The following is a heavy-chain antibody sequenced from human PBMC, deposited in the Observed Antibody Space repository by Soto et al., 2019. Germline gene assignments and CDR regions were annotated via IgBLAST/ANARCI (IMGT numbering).Heavy chain of an antibody. CDR2: IYYSGST. J-gene: IGHJ4*02. CDR1: GGSVSSGSYY. CDR3: ATRGRYSGYDYIDY. D-gene: IGHD5-12*01. V-gene: IGHV4-61*01. Sequence: QVQLQESGPGLVKPSETLSLTCTVSGGSVSSGSYYWSWIRQPPGKGLEWIGYIYYSGSTNYNPAHKSRVTISVDTAKNQFSLKLSSVTAADTAVDYCATRGRYSGYDYIDYWGQGTLVTVSS.